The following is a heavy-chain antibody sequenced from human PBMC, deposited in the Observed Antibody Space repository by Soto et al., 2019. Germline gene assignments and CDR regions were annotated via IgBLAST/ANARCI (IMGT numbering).Heavy chain of an antibody. V-gene: IGHV4-30-2*01. Sequence: QLQLQESGSGLVKPSQTLSLTCAVSGGSISSGGYSWSWIRPPPGTGLEWIGYIYHSGGTYYNPTLKSRVTISVYRSNNQFSPKLSYVTAADTAVYYFARKGWNVDYWDYWCQGSLVTVAS. CDR1: GGSISSGGYS. D-gene: IGHD1-1*01. J-gene: IGHJ4*02. CDR3: ARKGWNVDYWDY. CDR2: IYHSGGT.